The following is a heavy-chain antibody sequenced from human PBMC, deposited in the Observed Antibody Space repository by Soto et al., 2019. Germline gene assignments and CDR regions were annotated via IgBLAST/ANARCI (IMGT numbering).Heavy chain of an antibody. J-gene: IGHJ4*01. CDR3: GRHKRREFFFY. V-gene: IGHV5-51*01. D-gene: IGHD3-10*01. Sequence: LPLSYNPSGMRFTTQWIAWVRQVPGDDLEWIGVIFPGAFDTRYSPSFQGQVTISADKSISPAYLQWSSLKASDSALYYCGRHKRREFFFYCAEGT. CDR2: IFPGAFDT. CDR1: GMRFTTQW.